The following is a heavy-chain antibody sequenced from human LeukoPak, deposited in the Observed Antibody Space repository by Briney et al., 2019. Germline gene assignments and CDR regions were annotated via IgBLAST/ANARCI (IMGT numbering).Heavy chain of an antibody. CDR3: ARAPLRARRTPSLGWFDP. Sequence: SETLSLTCAVYGGSFSGYYWSWIPQPAGKGLEWIGEISHSGSTNYNPSLKSRVTISVDTSKNQFSLKLSSVTAADTAVYYCARAPLRARRTPSLGWFDPWGQGTLVTVSS. J-gene: IGHJ5*02. CDR2: ISHSGST. D-gene: IGHD6-6*01. CDR1: GGSFSGYY. V-gene: IGHV4-34*01.